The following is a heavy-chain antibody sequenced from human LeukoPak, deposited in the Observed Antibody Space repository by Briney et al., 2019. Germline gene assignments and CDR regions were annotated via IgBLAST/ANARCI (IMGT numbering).Heavy chain of an antibody. CDR3: ARAELITFGGVIVKDAWFDP. Sequence: SETLSLTCTVSGGSISSSSYYWDWIRQPPGKGLEWIGYIYYSGSTNYNPSLKSRVTISVDTSKNQFSLKLSSVTAADTAVYYCARAELITFGGVIVKDAWFDPWGQGTLVTVSS. V-gene: IGHV4-61*05. J-gene: IGHJ5*02. CDR2: IYYSGST. CDR1: GGSISSSSYY. D-gene: IGHD3-16*02.